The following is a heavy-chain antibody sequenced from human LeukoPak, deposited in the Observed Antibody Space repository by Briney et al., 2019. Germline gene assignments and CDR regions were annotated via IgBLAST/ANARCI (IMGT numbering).Heavy chain of an antibody. J-gene: IGHJ4*02. CDR2: TYTSGDT. V-gene: IGHV4-4*07. D-gene: IGHD6-13*01. Sequence: TPSETLSLTCTVSRAPISDNYWSWSRQPAGKALEWIGRTYTSGDTNYNPSLKSRASVSVDTSKNQFYLSLRYVTAADTAVYYCTIGGASGSLAHWGPGTLVTVSS. CDR3: TIGGASGSLAH. CDR1: RAPISDNY.